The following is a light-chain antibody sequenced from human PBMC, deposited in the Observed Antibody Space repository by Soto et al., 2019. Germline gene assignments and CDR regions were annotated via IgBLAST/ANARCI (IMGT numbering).Light chain of an antibody. CDR3: QQSYSTRWT. J-gene: IGKJ1*01. CDR1: QNIRSF. Sequence: DIQMTRSPPSLSASVGDRVTITCRASQNIRSFLNWYQEKPGKAPKVLFSAASSLQSGVPSRFSGSGSGTDFTLTISSRQPQYSATYYCQQSYSTRWTFGPGTKAEIK. CDR2: AAS. V-gene: IGKV1-39*01.